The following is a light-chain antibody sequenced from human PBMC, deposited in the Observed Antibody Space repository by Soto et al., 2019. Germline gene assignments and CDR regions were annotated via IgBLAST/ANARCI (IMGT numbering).Light chain of an antibody. CDR3: AAWDGSLKEYV. CDR1: SSNIGSNY. CDR2: SNN. J-gene: IGLJ1*01. V-gene: IGLV1-47*02. Sequence: QSVLTQPPSASGTPGQRVTISCSGSSSNIGSNYVYWYQQLPGTAPKLLIYSNNQRPSGVPDRFSGSKSGTSASLAISGLRSEDEADYYCAAWDGSLKEYVFGTGTKLTVL.